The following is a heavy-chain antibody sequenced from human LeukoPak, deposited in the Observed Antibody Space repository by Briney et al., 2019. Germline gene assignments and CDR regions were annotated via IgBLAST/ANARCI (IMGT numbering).Heavy chain of an antibody. D-gene: IGHD3-22*01. V-gene: IGHV3-23*01. CDR3: ARDLMDYYDSSGYYWTLDY. CDR2: ISGSGGST. Sequence: GGSLRLSCAASGFTFSSYAMSWVRQAPGKGLEWVSAISGSGGSTYYADSVKGRFTISRDNAKNSLYLQMNSLRAEDTAVYYCARDLMDYYDSSGYYWTLDYWGQGTLVTVSS. CDR1: GFTFSSYA. J-gene: IGHJ4*02.